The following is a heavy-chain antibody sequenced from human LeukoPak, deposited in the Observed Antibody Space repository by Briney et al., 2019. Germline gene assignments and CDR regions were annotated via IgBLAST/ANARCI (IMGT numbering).Heavy chain of an antibody. Sequence: GGSLRLSCAASGFTFSSYDMHWVRQAPGKGLEWVAVISYDGNNKYYADSVKGRFTISRDNSEKTLYLQMNSLRAEDTAVYYCARDAYNEEDWYFDLWSRGILVTVSS. CDR2: ISYDGNNK. J-gene: IGHJ2*01. CDR1: GFTFSSYD. V-gene: IGHV3-30-3*01. CDR3: ARDAYNEEDWYFDL. D-gene: IGHD5-24*01.